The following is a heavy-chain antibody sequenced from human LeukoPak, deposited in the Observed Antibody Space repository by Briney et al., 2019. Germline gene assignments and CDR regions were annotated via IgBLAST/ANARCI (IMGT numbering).Heavy chain of an antibody. D-gene: IGHD3-22*01. CDR3: ARDSYYYDSSGYRLPRDY. CDR1: GYTFTSYG. V-gene: IGHV1-18*01. CDR2: ISTYNGNT. Sequence: GASVKVSCKASGYTFTSYGISWVRQAPGQGLEWMGWISTYNGNTNYAQKPQGRVTMTTDTSTSTAYMELRSLRSDDTAVYYCARDSYYYDSSGYRLPRDYWGQGTLVTVSS. J-gene: IGHJ4*02.